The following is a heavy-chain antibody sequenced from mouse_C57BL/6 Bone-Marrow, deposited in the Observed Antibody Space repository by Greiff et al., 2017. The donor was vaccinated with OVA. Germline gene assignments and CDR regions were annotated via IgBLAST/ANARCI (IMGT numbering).Heavy chain of an antibody. D-gene: IGHD2-4*01. Sequence: SGPVLVKPGASVKMSCKASGYTFTDYYMNWVKQSHGKSLEWIGVINPYNGGTSYNQKFKGKATLTVDKSSSTAYMELNSLTSEDSAVYYCAQRGYDYDDYFDYWGQGTTLTVSS. V-gene: IGHV1-19*01. CDR3: AQRGYDYDDYFDY. J-gene: IGHJ2*01. CDR1: GYTFTDYY. CDR2: INPYNGGT.